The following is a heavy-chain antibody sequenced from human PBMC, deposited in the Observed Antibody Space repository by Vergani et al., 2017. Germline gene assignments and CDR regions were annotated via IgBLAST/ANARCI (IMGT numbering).Heavy chain of an antibody. CDR1: GGSTSSSSYY. V-gene: IGHV4-39*01. D-gene: IGHD7-27*01. Sequence: QLQLQESGPGLVKPSETLSLTCTVSGGSTSSSSYYWGWIRQPPGKGLEWIGSIYYSGSTYYNPSLKSRDTISEDTSKNQFSLKLSSVAAADTAVYYCARHNWGSEGYFDYWGQGTLVTVSS. CDR2: IYYSGST. J-gene: IGHJ4*02. CDR3: ARHNWGSEGYFDY.